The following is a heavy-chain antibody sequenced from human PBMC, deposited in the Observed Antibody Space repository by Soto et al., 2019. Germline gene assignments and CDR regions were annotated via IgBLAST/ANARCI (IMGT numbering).Heavy chain of an antibody. CDR3: ARAPRSSGYYHYAMDV. CDR2: INAGNGDT. V-gene: IGHV1-3*01. D-gene: IGHD3-9*01. J-gene: IGHJ6*02. Sequence: QVQFVQSGAEVKKPGASVKVSCEASGYTFSNYAIHWVRQAPGQRLEWMAWINAGNGDTKYSQNFQGRVTITRDTPASTAYMDLSSLRPEDTAVYYCARAPRSSGYYHYAMDVWGQGTTVTVS. CDR1: GYTFSNYA.